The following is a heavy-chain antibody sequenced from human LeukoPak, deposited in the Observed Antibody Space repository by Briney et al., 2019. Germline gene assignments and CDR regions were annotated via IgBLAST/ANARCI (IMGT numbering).Heavy chain of an antibody. Sequence: PSETLPLTCTVSGDSFSSYRWSWLRQSPGKGLEWIGNISHSGNNSYNPSLKSRVTFSVDTSMSQFSLMLTSVTTAETSVYYCARVGREDHACGCYYGDHWGQGTLVSVSS. CDR3: ARVGREDHACGCYYGDH. D-gene: IGHD1-26*01. CDR1: GDSFSSYR. J-gene: IGHJ4*02. V-gene: IGHV4-59*01. CDR2: ISHSGNN.